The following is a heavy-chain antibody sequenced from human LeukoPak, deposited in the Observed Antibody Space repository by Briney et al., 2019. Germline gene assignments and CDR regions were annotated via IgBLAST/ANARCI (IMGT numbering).Heavy chain of an antibody. D-gene: IGHD4-17*01. V-gene: IGHV1-3*01. CDR3: AREGGLYGDSLTEWYFDL. CDR1: GYTFTSYA. J-gene: IGHJ2*01. Sequence: ASVKVSCKASGYTFTSYAMHWVRQAPGQRLEWMGWINAGNGNTKYSQKFQGRVTITRDTSASTAYMELSSLRSEDTAVYYCAREGGLYGDSLTEWYFDLWGRGTLVTVSS. CDR2: INAGNGNT.